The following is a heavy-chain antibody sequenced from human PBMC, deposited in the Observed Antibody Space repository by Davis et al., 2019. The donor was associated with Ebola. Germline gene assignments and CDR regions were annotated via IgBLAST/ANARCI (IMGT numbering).Heavy chain of an antibody. J-gene: IGHJ1*01. D-gene: IGHD2-15*01. Sequence: PGGSLRLSCAASGFTFSSYALSWVRQAPGKGLEWVSAISGSASSTYYADSVKGRFTISRDNSKNTLYLHMNSLRAEDTAVFYCVRGGSATAYWGQGTPVTVSS. V-gene: IGHV3-23*01. CDR2: ISGSASST. CDR3: VRGGSATAY. CDR1: GFTFSSYA.